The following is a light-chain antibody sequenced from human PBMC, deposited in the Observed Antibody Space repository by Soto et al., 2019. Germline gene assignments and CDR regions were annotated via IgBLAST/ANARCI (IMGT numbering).Light chain of an antibody. CDR2: DAS. V-gene: IGKV3-11*01. CDR3: QQRDDCPIT. CDR1: QYITIY. Sequence: NMFTQSPPAPILSPGIRATHSCRASQYITIYLAWYQQKPGQAPRLLIYDASNRATGIPARFSGSGSGTDFTLTISSLQPEDFASYYCQQRDDCPITFGQGTRLEIK. J-gene: IGKJ5*01.